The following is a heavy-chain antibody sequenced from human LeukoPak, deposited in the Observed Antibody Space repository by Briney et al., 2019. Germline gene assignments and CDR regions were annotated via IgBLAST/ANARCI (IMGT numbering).Heavy chain of an antibody. V-gene: IGHV3-53*01. CDR2: IYSGGST. J-gene: IGHJ4*02. Sequence: GGSLRLSCAASGLTFSSYWMHWVRQAPGKGLEWVSVIYSGGSTYYADSVKGRFTISRDNSKNTLYLQMNSLRAEDTAVYYCASANYYGSGSYRDWGQGTLVTVSS. CDR3: ASANYYGSGSYRD. D-gene: IGHD3-10*01. CDR1: GLTFSSYW.